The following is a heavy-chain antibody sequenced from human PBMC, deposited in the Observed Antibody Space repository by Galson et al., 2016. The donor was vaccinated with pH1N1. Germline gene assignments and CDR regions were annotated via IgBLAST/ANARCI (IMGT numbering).Heavy chain of an antibody. CDR2: ISYDGSNK. CDR3: ARDPQRLRFLEWGVRFDP. D-gene: IGHD3-3*01. J-gene: IGHJ5*02. CDR1: GFTFSTYA. V-gene: IGHV3-30*04. Sequence: LRLSCAASGFTFSTYAMHWVRQAPGKGLGWVAIISYDGSNKYYADSVRGRFTISRDNSKNTLYLQMNSLRAEDTAVYYCARDPQRLRFLEWGVRFDPWGQGTLVTVSS.